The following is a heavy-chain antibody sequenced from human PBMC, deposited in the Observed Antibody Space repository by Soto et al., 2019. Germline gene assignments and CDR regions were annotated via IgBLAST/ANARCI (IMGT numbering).Heavy chain of an antibody. J-gene: IGHJ4*01. CDR1: GGTFSSYA. CDR3: EYSSSSRGSGYFDY. Sequence: SVKVSCKASGGTFSSYAISWVRQAPGQGLEWMGGIIPIFGTANYAQKFQGRVTITADESTSTAYMELSSLRSEDTAVYYCEYSSSSRGSGYFDYWGHGTLVTVSS. V-gene: IGHV1-69*13. D-gene: IGHD6-6*01. CDR2: IIPIFGTA.